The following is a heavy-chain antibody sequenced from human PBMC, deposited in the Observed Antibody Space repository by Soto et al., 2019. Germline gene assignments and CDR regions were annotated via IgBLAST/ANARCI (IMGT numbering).Heavy chain of an antibody. Sequence: SETLSLTCTVSGGSISSGDYYWSWIRQPPGKGLEWIGYIYYSGSTYYNPSLKSRVTISVDTSKNQFSLKLSSVTAADTAVYYCARRGVYYDILTGYSYFDYWGQGTLVTVSS. CDR3: ARRGVYYDILTGYSYFDY. CDR2: IYYSGST. J-gene: IGHJ4*02. CDR1: GGSISSGDYY. D-gene: IGHD3-9*01. V-gene: IGHV4-30-4*01.